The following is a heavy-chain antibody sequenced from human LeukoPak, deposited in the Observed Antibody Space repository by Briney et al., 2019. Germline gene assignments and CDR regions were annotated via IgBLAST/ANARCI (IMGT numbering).Heavy chain of an antibody. D-gene: IGHD6-13*01. CDR2: IKQDGSEK. CDR3: ARAGPSSSWHQFDY. CDR1: GFTFSSYW. V-gene: IGHV3-7*01. Sequence: GGSLRLSCAASGFTFSSYWMSWVRQAPGKGLEWVANIKQDGSEKYYVDSVKGRFTISRDNAKNSLYLQMNSLRAEDTAVYYCARAGPSSSWHQFDYWGQGTLVTVSS. J-gene: IGHJ4*02.